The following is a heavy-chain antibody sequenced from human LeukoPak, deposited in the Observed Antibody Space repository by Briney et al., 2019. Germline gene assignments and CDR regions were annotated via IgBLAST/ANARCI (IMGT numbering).Heavy chain of an antibody. CDR2: IHHSGST. J-gene: IGHJ3*02. CDR3: AKSNGYGLIDI. D-gene: IGHD3-22*01. V-gene: IGHV4-4*02. Sequence: SETLSLTCAVSGGSISSSNWWSWVRQPPGKGLEWIGEIHHSGSTNYSPSLKSRVTISLDTSRNQFSLKLNSVTAADTAVYYCAKSNGYGLIDIWGQGTMVTVSS. CDR1: GGSISSSNW.